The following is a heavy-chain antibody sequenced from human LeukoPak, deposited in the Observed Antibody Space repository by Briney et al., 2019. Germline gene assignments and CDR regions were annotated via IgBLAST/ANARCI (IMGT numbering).Heavy chain of an antibody. CDR1: GFTFSSYS. CDR3: AREMGY. Sequence: GGSLRLSCAASGFTFSSYSMNWVRQAPGKGLEWVSYISSYSGTISYADSVKGRSAIFRDNAKNSLYLQMNSLRDEDTAIYYCAREMGYWGQGTLVTVSS. V-gene: IGHV3-48*02. D-gene: IGHD5-24*01. J-gene: IGHJ4*02. CDR2: ISSYSGTI.